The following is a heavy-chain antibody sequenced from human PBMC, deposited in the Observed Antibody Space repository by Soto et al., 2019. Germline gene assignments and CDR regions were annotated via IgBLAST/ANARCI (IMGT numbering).Heavy chain of an antibody. CDR1: GFTFSSYS. CDR2: ITGSSTTT. D-gene: IGHD3-22*01. CDR3: ARDPYDSSGYYHDY. V-gene: IGHV3-48*01. J-gene: IGHJ4*02. Sequence: GGSLRLSCAASGFTFSSYSMNWVRQAPGKGLEWVSYITGSSTTTYYADSVKGRFTISRDNAQNSLYLQMNSLRAEDTAVYYCARDPYDSSGYYHDYWGQGTLVTVSS.